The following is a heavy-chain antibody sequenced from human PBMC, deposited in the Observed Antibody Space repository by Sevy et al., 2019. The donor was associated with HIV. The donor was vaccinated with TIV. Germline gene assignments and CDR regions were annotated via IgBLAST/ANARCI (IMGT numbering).Heavy chain of an antibody. Sequence: GGSLRLSCAASGFTLSSFSMNWVRQAPGKGPEWISYISTRSSAIYYAYSMKGRVTISRDNSKNSLYLQMNSLRAEDTAGYYCARESASGTPGGVYYYYYNMDVWGQGSTVTVSS. CDR2: ISTRSSAI. CDR1: GFTLSSFS. J-gene: IGHJ6*02. D-gene: IGHD6-13*01. V-gene: IGHV3-48*01. CDR3: ARESASGTPGGVYYYYYNMDV.